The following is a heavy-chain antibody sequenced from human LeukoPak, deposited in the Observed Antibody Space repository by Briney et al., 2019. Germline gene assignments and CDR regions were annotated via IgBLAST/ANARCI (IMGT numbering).Heavy chain of an antibody. CDR1: GFIFSSYS. D-gene: IGHD5-12*01. J-gene: IGHJ4*02. CDR3: AREYSGYVPDY. Sequence: PGGSPRLSCAASGFIFSSYSMNWVRQAPGKGPEWVSSISGSSSPTHCADSVKGRFTVSRDNARNSLYLQMNSLRVEDTAVYYCAREYSGYVPDYWGQGTLVTVSS. CDR2: ISGSSSPT. V-gene: IGHV3-21*01.